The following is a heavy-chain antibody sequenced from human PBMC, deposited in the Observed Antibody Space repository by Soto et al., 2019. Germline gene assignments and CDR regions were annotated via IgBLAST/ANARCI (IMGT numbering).Heavy chain of an antibody. V-gene: IGHV1-8*02. CDR2: MNPNSGNT. Sequence: ASVKVSCKTSGYIFSNYGISWIRQAPGQGLEWMGWMNPNSGNTGYAQKFQGRVTMTMNTSISTAYMELSSLRSEDTAVYYCARGGTGYDYIWGSYRKYNWFDPWGQGTLVTVSS. J-gene: IGHJ5*02. D-gene: IGHD3-16*02. CDR3: ARGGTGYDYIWGSYRKYNWFDP. CDR1: GYIFSNYG.